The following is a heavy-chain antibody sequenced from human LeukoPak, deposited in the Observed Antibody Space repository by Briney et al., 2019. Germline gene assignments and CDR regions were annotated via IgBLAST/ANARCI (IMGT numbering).Heavy chain of an antibody. Sequence: PGRSLRLSCAASGFTFDDYAMHWVRQAPGKGLEWVSGISWNSGSIGYADSVKGRFTISRDNAKNSLYLQMNSLRAEDTALYYCARVGYYDSSGYYYYFDYWGQGILVTVSS. CDR3: ARVGYYDSSGYYYYFDY. CDR1: GFTFDDYA. CDR2: ISWNSGSI. D-gene: IGHD3-22*01. V-gene: IGHV3-9*01. J-gene: IGHJ4*02.